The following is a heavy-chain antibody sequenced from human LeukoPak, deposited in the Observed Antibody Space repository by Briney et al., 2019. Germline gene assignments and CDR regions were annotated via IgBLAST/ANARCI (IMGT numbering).Heavy chain of an antibody. Sequence: SETLSLTCTASGGSISNSSYYWGWIRQPPGKELDWFGSIYYSWSTYYKPSLKGRATISVDTSKNQFSLQMSSVTAEDTAVYYCATHQWELLSVFDYWGQGTLVTVSS. CDR1: GGSISNSSYY. CDR3: ATHQWELLSVFDY. J-gene: IGHJ4*02. D-gene: IGHD1-26*01. CDR2: IYYSWST. V-gene: IGHV4-39*01.